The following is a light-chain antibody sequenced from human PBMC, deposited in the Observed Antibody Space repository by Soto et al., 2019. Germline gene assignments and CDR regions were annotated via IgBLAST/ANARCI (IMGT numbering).Light chain of an antibody. J-gene: IGKJ2*01. CDR2: AAS. CDR1: QSISTY. V-gene: IGKV1-39*01. CDR3: QQSYSTPYT. Sequence: DIQMTQSPSSLSASVGDRVTITCRASQSISTYLNWYQQKPGKAPKLLIHAASSLQSGVPSSFSGSGSGTDFTLTISSLQPEDFATYYCQQSYSTPYTFGQGTKLEIK.